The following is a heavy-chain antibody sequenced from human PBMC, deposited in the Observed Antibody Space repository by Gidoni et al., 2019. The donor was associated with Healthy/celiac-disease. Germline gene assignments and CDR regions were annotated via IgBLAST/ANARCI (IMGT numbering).Heavy chain of an antibody. CDR2: IRGSGGST. CDR3: AKHGATVTTKSFFDY. J-gene: IGHJ4*02. CDR1: GFTFSSYA. D-gene: IGHD4-17*01. Sequence: EVQLLESGGGLVQPGGSLRLSCAASGFTFSSYAMSWVRQAPGKGLEWVAAIRGSGGSTYSADSVKGRFTISRDNSKNTLYLQMNSLRAEDTAVYYCAKHGATVTTKSFFDYWGQGTLVTVSS. V-gene: IGHV3-23*01.